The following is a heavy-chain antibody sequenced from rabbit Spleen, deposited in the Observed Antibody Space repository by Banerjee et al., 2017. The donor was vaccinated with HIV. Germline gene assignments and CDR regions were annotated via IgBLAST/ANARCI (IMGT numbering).Heavy chain of an antibody. CDR2: IYGGSGST. CDR1: GFSFSTSYW. Sequence: QEQLVESGGGLVQPEGSLTLTCTASGFSFSTSYWICWVRQAPGKGLEWIGCIYGGSGSTFYASWAKGRFTISKTSSTAVTLQMTSLTAADTATYFCARGDSRDYYELWGPGTLVTVS. V-gene: IGHV1S45*01. J-gene: IGHJ6*01. D-gene: IGHD1-1*01. CDR3: ARGDSRDYYEL.